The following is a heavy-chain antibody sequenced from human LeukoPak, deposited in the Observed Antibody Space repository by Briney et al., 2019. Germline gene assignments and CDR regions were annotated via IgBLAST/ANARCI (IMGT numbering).Heavy chain of an antibody. CDR3: AKDPHGGYCSSTSCPLAYYFDY. J-gene: IGHJ4*02. CDR1: GFTIRSYG. Sequence: GRSLRLSCAASGFTIRSYGIHWVRQAPCKGLEWVAVISYDGSNTYYADSVKGRFTISRDNSKNTLYLQMNSLRAEDTAVYYCAKDPHGGYCSSTSCPLAYYFDYWGQGTLVTVSS. D-gene: IGHD2-2*03. CDR2: ISYDGSNT. V-gene: IGHV3-30*18.